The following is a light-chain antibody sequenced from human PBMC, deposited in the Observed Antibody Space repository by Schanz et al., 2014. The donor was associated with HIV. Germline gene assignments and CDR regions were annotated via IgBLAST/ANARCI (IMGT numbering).Light chain of an antibody. J-gene: IGLJ2*01. CDR1: SSDVGDYDY. V-gene: IGLV2-11*01. CDR2: DVS. CDR3: QSYDSGLSGIL. Sequence: QSALTQPRSVSGSPGQSVTISCTGTSSDVGDYDYVSWYQQLPGKAPKFIIYDVSQRPSGVPDRFSGSKSGNTASLTISGLQAEDEADYYCQSYDSGLSGILFGGGTKLTVL.